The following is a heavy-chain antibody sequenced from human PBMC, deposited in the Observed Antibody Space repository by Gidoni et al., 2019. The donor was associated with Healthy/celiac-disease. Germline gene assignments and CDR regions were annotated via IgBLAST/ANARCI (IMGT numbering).Heavy chain of an antibody. CDR3: AREREISGNSGFNYFDY. CDR2: IIPIFGTA. V-gene: IGHV1-69*06. CDR1: GGTFSSYA. Sequence: QVQLVQSGAEVKKPGSSVKVSCKASGGTFSSYAISWVRQAPGQGLEWMGGIIPIFGTANYAQKFQGRVTITADKSTSTAYMELSSLRSEDTAVYYCAREREISGNSGFNYFDYWGQGTLVTVSS. D-gene: IGHD2-21*02. J-gene: IGHJ4*02.